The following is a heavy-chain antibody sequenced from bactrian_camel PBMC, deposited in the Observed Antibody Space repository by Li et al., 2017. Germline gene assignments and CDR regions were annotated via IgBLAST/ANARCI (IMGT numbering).Heavy chain of an antibody. J-gene: IGHJ4*01. D-gene: IGHD2*01. CDR1: TYNGDC. Sequence: HVQLVESGGGSVQAGGSLRLSCTASTYNGDCMGWFRQAPGKEREGVAFIDRYATTTYTDSVKGRFTISQDAARDTVYLQMSSLKPEDTAMYYCAALPRGSLYACNSYTIKFGVHNQGTQVTVS. V-gene: IGHV3S53*01. CDR2: IDRYATT.